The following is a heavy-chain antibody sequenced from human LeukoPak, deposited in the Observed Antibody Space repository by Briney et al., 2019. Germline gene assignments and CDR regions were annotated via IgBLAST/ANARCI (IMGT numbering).Heavy chain of an antibody. J-gene: IGHJ6*03. CDR1: GFTFSSHA. CDR2: VSGSGDNT. CDR3: ACTAYYYYYLYV. D-gene: IGHD5-18*01. V-gene: IGHV3-23*01. Sequence: PGGSLRLSCAASGFTFSSHAMSWVRQAPGEGLEWVSAVSGSGDNTYYADSVKGRFTIARDNSKNTLYLHMSSLRAEDTAVYYCACTAYYYYYLYVWGKGTTVTVSS.